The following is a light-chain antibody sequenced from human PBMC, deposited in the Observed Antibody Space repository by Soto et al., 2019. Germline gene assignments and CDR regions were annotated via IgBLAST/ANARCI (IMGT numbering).Light chain of an antibody. Sequence: IVMTQSPANLSLSPGERATLSCRAGQRISSNLAWYQHKPGQAPRLVIYGASTAATGIPARFSGSGSGTGFTLTIDSLQSEDFAVFYCLQYNGWPRTFGQGTKVQIK. CDR2: GAS. J-gene: IGKJ1*01. CDR1: QRISSN. CDR3: LQYNGWPRT. V-gene: IGKV3-15*01.